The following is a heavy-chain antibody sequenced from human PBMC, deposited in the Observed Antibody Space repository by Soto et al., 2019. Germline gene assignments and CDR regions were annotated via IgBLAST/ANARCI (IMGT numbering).Heavy chain of an antibody. CDR2: IYYSGST. CDR3: ARRHSSPYFDY. D-gene: IGHD6-13*01. Sequence: QVQLQESGPGLVKPSQTLSLTCTVSGGSISSGDYYWSWIRQPPGKGLEWIGSIYYSGSTYYNPSLKSRVTXSXXTAKNQFSLKLNSVTAADTAVYYCARRHSSPYFDYWGQGTLVTVSS. V-gene: IGHV4-30-4*01. CDR1: GGSISSGDYY. J-gene: IGHJ4*02.